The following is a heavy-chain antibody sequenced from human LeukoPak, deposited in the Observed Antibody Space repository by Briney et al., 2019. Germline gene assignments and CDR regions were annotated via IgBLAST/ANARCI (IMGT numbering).Heavy chain of an antibody. CDR2: IYYSGST. CDR1: GGSISGYY. J-gene: IGHJ4*02. Sequence: SETLTLTCTVSGGSISGYYWSWIRQPPGKGLEWIGYIYYSGSTNYNPSLKSRVTISVDTSKNQFSLKLSSVTAADTAVYYCARDAGRSDYWGQGTLVTVSS. CDR3: ARDAGRSDY. V-gene: IGHV4-59*01. D-gene: IGHD3-10*01.